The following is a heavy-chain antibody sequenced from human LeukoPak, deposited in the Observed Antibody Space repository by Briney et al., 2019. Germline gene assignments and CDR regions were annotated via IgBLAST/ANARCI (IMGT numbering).Heavy chain of an antibody. CDR2: IYYSGST. CDR1: GGSISSSSYY. V-gene: IGHV4-39*01. Sequence: SETPSLTCTVSGGSISSSSYYWGWIRQPPGKGLEWIGSIYYSGSTYYNPSLKSRVTISVDTSKNQFSLKLSSVTAADTAVYYCARAVGMVVTVWGQGTLVTVSS. CDR3: ARAVGMVVTV. J-gene: IGHJ4*02. D-gene: IGHD4/OR15-4a*01.